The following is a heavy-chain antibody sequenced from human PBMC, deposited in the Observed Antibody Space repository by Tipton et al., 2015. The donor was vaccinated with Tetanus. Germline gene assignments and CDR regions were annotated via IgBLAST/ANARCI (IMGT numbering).Heavy chain of an antibody. Sequence: TLSLTCDVSGDSLSGYSVAWNWIRQSPSRGLEWLGRTYYRSSWYTDYALSVRGRITINPDTSKSQFSLQLNSVTPEDSAVYYCARQFGNAVDIWGQGTVVSVSS. J-gene: IGHJ3*02. CDR2: TYYRSSWYT. CDR1: GDSLSGYSVA. V-gene: IGHV6-1*01. D-gene: IGHD3-16*01. CDR3: ARQFGNAVDI.